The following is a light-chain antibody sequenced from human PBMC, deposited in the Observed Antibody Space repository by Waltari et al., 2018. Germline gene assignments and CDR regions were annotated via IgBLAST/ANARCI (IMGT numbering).Light chain of an antibody. J-gene: IGLJ2*01. Sequence: QSALTQPASVSGSPGQSITIPCTGTSSDGGGYNYVSWYQKHPGKAPKLMIYDVSNRPSGVSNRFSGSKSGNTASLTISGLQAEDEADYYCSSYTSSSTLVFGGGTKLTVL. CDR1: SSDGGGYNY. V-gene: IGLV2-14*01. CDR3: SSYTSSSTLV. CDR2: DVS.